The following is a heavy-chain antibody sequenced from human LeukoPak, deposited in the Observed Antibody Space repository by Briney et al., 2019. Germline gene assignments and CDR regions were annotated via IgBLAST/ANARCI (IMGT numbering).Heavy chain of an antibody. J-gene: IGHJ2*01. CDR3: AREQYDSSGYFFLDL. CDR1: GGFISTYY. D-gene: IGHD3-22*01. Sequence: SETLSLTCTVSGGFISTYYWSWLRQPPGKGLEWIGYIHYSGGTNYNPSLKSRVTISVDTSKNQFSLKLSSVTAADTAVYYCAREQYDSSGYFFLDLWGRGTLVTVSS. CDR2: IHYSGGT. V-gene: IGHV4-59*01.